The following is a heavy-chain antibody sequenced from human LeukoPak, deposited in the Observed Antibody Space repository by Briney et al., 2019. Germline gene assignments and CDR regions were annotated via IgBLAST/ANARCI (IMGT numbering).Heavy chain of an antibody. Sequence: GGSLRLSCAASGFTFSSYAMTWVRQAPGEGLQWVSGISGSGTSAYYADSVRGRFTISRDNSKNTLYLQMNSLRAEDTAVYYCASHPLDQYYFDYWGQGTLVTVSS. V-gene: IGHV3-23*01. CDR1: GFTFSSYA. CDR2: ISGSGTSA. CDR3: ASHPLDQYYFDY. D-gene: IGHD2-2*01. J-gene: IGHJ4*02.